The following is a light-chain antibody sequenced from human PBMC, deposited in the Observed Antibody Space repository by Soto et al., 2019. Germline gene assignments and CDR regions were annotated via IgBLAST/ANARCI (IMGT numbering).Light chain of an antibody. J-gene: IGKJ1*01. CDR1: QSVRSN. CDR3: QQYNKWPPAWT. V-gene: IGKV3-15*01. CDR2: GAS. Sequence: EIVMTQSPATLSVSPGERATLSCRASQSVRSNLAWYQQKPGQSPRLLIYGASTRATGIPARFSGSGSGTQLTLTISSLQSEDFAVYYCQQYNKWPPAWTFGQGTKVDIK.